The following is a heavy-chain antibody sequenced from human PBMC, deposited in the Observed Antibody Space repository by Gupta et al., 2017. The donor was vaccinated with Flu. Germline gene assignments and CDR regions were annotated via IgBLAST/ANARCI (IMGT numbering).Heavy chain of an antibody. CDR3: AKDLVQHWPHSPYYYGMDV. V-gene: IGHV3-30*18. J-gene: IGHJ6*02. Sequence: QVQLVESGGGVVQPGRSLRLSCEASGFTFSSYGIHWVRQASGKGLEWVAVISFDGSEKYYADSVKGRFTISRDNSKNTLYLQMNSLRTEDTALYYCAKDLVQHWPHSPYYYGMDVWGQGTTVTVSS. CDR2: ISFDGSEK. CDR1: GFTFSSYG. D-gene: IGHD1-1*01.